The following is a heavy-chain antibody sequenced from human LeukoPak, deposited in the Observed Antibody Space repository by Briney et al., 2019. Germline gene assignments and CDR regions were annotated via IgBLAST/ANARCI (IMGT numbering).Heavy chain of an antibody. V-gene: IGHV3-21*01. CDR3: ARSGRGGAFDI. CDR2: ISDSSTYI. Sequence: GGSLRLSCAASGFTFSTYTMNWVRQAPGKGLEWVSSISDSSTYIYYADSLKGRFTISRDNAKNTQYLQMSSLRAEDTAVYYCARSGRGGAFDIWGQGTMVTVSS. D-gene: IGHD1-26*01. CDR1: GFTFSTYT. J-gene: IGHJ3*02.